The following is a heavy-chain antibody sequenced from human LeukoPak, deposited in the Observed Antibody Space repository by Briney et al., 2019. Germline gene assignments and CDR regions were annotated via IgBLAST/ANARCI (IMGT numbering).Heavy chain of an antibody. Sequence: SVKVSCKASGYTFTSYGISWVRQAPGQGLEWMGGIIPIFGTANYAQKFQGRVTITTDESTSTAYMELSSLRSEDTAVYYCASTSDCSSTSCRWFDPWGQGTLVTVSS. V-gene: IGHV1-69*05. CDR3: ASTSDCSSTSCRWFDP. CDR2: IIPIFGTA. CDR1: GYTFTSYG. D-gene: IGHD2-2*01. J-gene: IGHJ5*02.